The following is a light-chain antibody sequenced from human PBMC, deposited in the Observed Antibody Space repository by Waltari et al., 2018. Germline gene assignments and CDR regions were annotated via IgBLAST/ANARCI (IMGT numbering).Light chain of an antibody. V-gene: IGKV3-15*01. CDR1: QSVSSN. J-gene: IGKJ1*01. Sequence: EIVMTQSPATLSVSPGERATLSCRASQSVSSNLAWYQQKPGQAPRLLIYGASTRATGSPPRFSGSGSGTEVTLTISSLQSEDFAVYYCQQYNNWPLWTFGQGTKVEIK. CDR3: QQYNNWPLWT. CDR2: GAS.